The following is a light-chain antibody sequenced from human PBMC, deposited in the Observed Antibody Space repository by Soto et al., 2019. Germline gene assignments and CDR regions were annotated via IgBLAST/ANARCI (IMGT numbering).Light chain of an antibody. CDR3: QQYGISRT. CDR2: AAS. CDR1: QSVTSDY. J-gene: IGKJ1*01. Sequence: EIVLTQCPGTLSLSPGERATLSCRASQSVTSDYLAWYQQRPGQAPRLLIFAASTRATGIPDRFSGGGSETEFTLTISRLEHEDSAVYYCQQYGISRTFGQGTKVEIK. V-gene: IGKV3-20*01.